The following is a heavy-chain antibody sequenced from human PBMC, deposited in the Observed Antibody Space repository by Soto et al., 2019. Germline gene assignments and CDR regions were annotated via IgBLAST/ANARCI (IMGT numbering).Heavy chain of an antibody. CDR1: GFTVSDNY. V-gene: IGHV3-53*02. CDR3: ARALQFYGSGTPYDY. CDR2: IYTGGET. Sequence: EVQLVETGGGLIKPGGSLTLSCAASGFTVSDNYLSWVRQAPGKGLEWVAIIYTGGETPYPDSTRGRFIVSRDSSKNMLYLQMLNLGGEDTAVYYCARALQFYGSGTPYDYWGQGTLVSVSS. D-gene: IGHD3-10*01. J-gene: IGHJ4*02.